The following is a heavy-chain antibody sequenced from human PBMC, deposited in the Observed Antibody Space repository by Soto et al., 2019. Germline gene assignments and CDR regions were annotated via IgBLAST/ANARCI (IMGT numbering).Heavy chain of an antibody. V-gene: IGHV5-51*01. CDR1: GYSLSNYW. CDR3: ARNLDRAPSFGESSGMDV. J-gene: IGHJ6*02. Sequence: PRGSLKIPRKGSGYSLSNYWIGWVRQMPGEGPEWMGIIYPGDSDTRYSPPFQGQVTISADKSISTAYLQWSSLKASDTAMYYCARNLDRAPSFGESSGMDVWGQGTTVTVSS. D-gene: IGHD3-10*01. CDR2: IYPGDSDT.